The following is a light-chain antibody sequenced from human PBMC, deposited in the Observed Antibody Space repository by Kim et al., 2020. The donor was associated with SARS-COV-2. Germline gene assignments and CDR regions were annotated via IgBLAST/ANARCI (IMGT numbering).Light chain of an antibody. CDR2: EDN. Sequence: NFMLTQPHSVSESPGKTVTISCTRSSGSIASNYVQWYQQRPGSAPTTVLYEDNQRPSGVPDRFSGSIDSSSNSASLTISGLKTEDEADYYCQSYDSSNQGWWFGGGTQLTVL. J-gene: IGLJ3*02. V-gene: IGLV6-57*04. CDR3: QSYDSSNQGWW. CDR1: SGSIASNY.